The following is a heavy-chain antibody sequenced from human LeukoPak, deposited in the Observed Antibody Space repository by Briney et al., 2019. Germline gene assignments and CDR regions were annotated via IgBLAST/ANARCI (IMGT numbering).Heavy chain of an antibody. CDR2: ISGSGGST. CDR1: GFTFSSYA. CDR3: AKDHGSGIVGAMDY. V-gene: IGHV3-23*01. Sequence: PGGSLRLSCAASGFTFSSYAMSWVRQAPGKGLEWVSAISGSGGSTYYADSVKGRFTISRDNSKNTLYLQMNSLRAEDTAVYYCAKDHGSGIVGAMDYWGQGTLVTVSS. J-gene: IGHJ4*02. D-gene: IGHD1-26*01.